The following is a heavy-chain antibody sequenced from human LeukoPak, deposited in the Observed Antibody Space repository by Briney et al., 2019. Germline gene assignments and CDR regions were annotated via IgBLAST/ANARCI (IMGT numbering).Heavy chain of an antibody. CDR3: ARVPLPYYYYMDV. V-gene: IGHV3-11*01. Sequence: GGCLSLSCAASGFTFSDYYMSWIRLAPGKGLEWVSYISSGGSTIYYADSVKGRFTISRDNAKNSLYLQMNSLRAEDTAVYYCARVPLPYYYYMDVWGKGTTVTVSS. CDR2: ISSGGSTI. CDR1: GFTFSDYY. D-gene: IGHD1-14*01. J-gene: IGHJ6*03.